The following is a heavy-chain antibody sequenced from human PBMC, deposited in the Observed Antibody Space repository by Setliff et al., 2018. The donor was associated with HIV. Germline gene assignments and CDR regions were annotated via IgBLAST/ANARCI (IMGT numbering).Heavy chain of an antibody. V-gene: IGHV3-49*04. J-gene: IGHJ4*02. CDR1: GFTFGDYA. Sequence: GGSLRLSCTASGFTFGDYAMSWVRQAPGKGLEWVGFIRSKAYGGTTEYVASVKGRFTISRDDSKIMAYLQMNSLTTEDTAVYFCTRVFSLIYSSGWHGFDYWGQGTLVTVSS. CDR2: IRSKAYGGTT. D-gene: IGHD6-19*01. CDR3: TRVFSLIYSSGWHGFDY.